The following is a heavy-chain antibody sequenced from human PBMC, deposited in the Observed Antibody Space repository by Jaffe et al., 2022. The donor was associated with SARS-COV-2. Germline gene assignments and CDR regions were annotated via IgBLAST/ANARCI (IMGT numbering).Heavy chain of an antibody. J-gene: IGHJ5*02. CDR2: IIPILGIA. D-gene: IGHD3-9*01. CDR1: GGTFSSYT. V-gene: IGHV1-69*08. Sequence: QVQLVQSGAEVKKPGSSVKVSCKASGGTFSSYTISWVRQAPGQGLEWMGRIIPILGIANYAQKFQGRVTITADKSTSTAYMELSSLRSEDTAVYYCARDVIGYDSGPGWFDPWGQGTLVTVSS. CDR3: ARDVIGYDSGPGWFDP.